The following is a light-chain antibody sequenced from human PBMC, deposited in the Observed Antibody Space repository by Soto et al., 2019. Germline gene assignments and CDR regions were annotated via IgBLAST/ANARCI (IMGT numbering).Light chain of an antibody. J-gene: IGKJ1*01. V-gene: IGKV3-15*01. CDR3: QQYNNWPQT. Sequence: ELVLPPSPGTLSLSPGASSPLSCRASQSVSSNFLAWYQQKPGQAPRLLIYGASTRATGIPARFSGSGSGTEFTLTISSLQSEDFAVYYCQQYNNWPQTVGQGTKVDIK. CDR1: QSVSSN. CDR2: GAS.